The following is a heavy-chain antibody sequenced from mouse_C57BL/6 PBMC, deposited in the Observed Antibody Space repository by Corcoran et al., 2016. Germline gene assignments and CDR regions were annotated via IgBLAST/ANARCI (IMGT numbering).Heavy chain of an antibody. CDR3: AIDSSGFLWFAY. CDR1: GYTFTTYG. Sequence: QIQLVQSGPELKKPGETVKISCKASGYTFTTYGMSWVKQAPGKGLKWMGWINTYSGVPTYADDFKGRFAFSLETSASTAYLQINNLKNEDTATYFCAIDSSGFLWFAYWGQGTLVTVSA. J-gene: IGHJ3*01. D-gene: IGHD3-2*02. V-gene: IGHV9-3*01. CDR2: INTYSGVP.